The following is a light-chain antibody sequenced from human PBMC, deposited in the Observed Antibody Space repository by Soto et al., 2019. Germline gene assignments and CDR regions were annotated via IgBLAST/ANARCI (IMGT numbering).Light chain of an antibody. Sequence: QSVLAQPPSASGTPGQRVTISCSGSGSNIGSNYVSWYQHLPGTAPKLLIYDNDKRPSGIPDRFSASKSGTSATLGITGLQTGDEADYYCEAWDSSLSAGVFGGGTQLTVL. CDR1: GSNIGSNY. CDR3: EAWDSSLSAGV. J-gene: IGLJ3*02. V-gene: IGLV1-51*01. CDR2: DND.